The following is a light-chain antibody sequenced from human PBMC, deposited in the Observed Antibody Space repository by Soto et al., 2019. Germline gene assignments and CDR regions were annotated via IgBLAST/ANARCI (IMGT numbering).Light chain of an antibody. CDR2: DVN. CDR1: SSDVGGDKY. Sequence: QSALTQPPSASGSPGQSVTISCTGTSSDVGGDKYVSWYQQLPGTAPKLLIFDVNNRPSGVPDRFSGSKSGNTASLTVTGLQAEDEADYYCRSYAGSNNLGVFGTGTKVTVL. CDR3: RSYAGSNNLGV. J-gene: IGLJ1*01. V-gene: IGLV2-8*01.